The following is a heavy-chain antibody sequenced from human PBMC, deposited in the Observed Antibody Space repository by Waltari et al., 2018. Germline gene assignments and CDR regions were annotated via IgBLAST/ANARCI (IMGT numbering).Heavy chain of an antibody. J-gene: IGHJ5*02. Sequence: QVQLVQSGAEVKKPGSSVKVSCKASGGTFSSYAISWVRRAPGQGLEGLGGHIPTLGIANYAQKCRGRVPITADESTRTAYLELSSLRSEDTAVYYCARVYGSGAGNGRTTWGQGTLVTVSS. V-gene: IGHV1-69*04. CDR2: HIPTLGIA. CDR3: ARVYGSGAGNGRTT. CDR1: GGTFSSYA. D-gene: IGHD6-19*01.